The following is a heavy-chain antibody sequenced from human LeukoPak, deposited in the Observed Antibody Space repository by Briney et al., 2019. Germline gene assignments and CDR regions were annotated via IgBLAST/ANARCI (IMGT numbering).Heavy chain of an antibody. CDR3: ARQSSWYMGYYFDY. CDR1: GGSINSSSSYY. Sequence: PSETLSLTCTVSGGSINSSSSYYWGWIRQPPGKGLEWIGSIYYSGSSYYNPSLKSRVTISVDTSKNQFSLKLSSVTAADTAVYYCARQSSWYMGYYFDYWGQGTLVTVSS. D-gene: IGHD6-13*01. V-gene: IGHV4-39*01. CDR2: IYYSGSS. J-gene: IGHJ4*02.